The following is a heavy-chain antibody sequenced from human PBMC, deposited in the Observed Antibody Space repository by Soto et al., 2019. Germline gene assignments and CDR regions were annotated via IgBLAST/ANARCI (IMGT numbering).Heavy chain of an antibody. CDR3: AIYYNDFWSGQFQN. CDR2: ISSSSFTI. CDR1: GFRFSDYS. Sequence: GGPLRLSCAASGFRFSDYSMNWVRQAPGRGLEWVSYISSSSFTIHYADSVEGRFAISRDNAKNSLYLQMNSLRVEDTAVYYWAIYYNDFWSGQFQNWCQGTRLTV. D-gene: IGHD3-3*01. J-gene: IGHJ4*02. V-gene: IGHV3-48*01.